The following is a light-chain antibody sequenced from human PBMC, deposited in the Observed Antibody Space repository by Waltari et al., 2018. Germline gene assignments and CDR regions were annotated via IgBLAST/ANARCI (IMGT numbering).Light chain of an antibody. J-gene: IGKJ1*01. CDR1: QSLLDRNGYNL. CDR2: FGS. Sequence: DIVVTQSPLSLPVTPGEPASISCRHSQSLLDRNGYNLVDWYLQKPGQSPQLLIYFGSHRASGVPDRFSGSGSGRDFTLKISRVEAEDVGVYYCMQALQTPWTFGQGTKVEIK. V-gene: IGKV2-28*01. CDR3: MQALQTPWT.